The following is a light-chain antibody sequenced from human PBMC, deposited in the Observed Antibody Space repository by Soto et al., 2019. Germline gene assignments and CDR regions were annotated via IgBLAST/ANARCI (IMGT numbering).Light chain of an antibody. Sequence: EVEMTQSPGTLSVSAGESATLSCRASLSVSSNVAWYQQKPGQAPRLLIYGASTRATGIPARFSGSGSGTEFSLTISSLQSEDFAVYYCQQYNDRPTTFGQGTKVEIK. CDR3: QQYNDRPTT. CDR2: GAS. CDR1: LSVSSN. V-gene: IGKV3-15*01. J-gene: IGKJ1*01.